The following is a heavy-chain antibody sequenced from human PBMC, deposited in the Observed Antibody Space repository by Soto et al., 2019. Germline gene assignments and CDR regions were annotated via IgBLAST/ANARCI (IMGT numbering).Heavy chain of an antibody. CDR3: ARHDFYHRTFDI. CDR1: GGSVGSGAYY. V-gene: IGHV4-61*08. D-gene: IGHD3-3*01. Sequence: SETLSLACRVSGGSVGSGAYYGSWIRQPPGKGLEWIGYTLYSGRPIYNPSLQSLQSRVTISVDTSRNQFSLRLTSVTAADTALYYCARHDFYHRTFDICGEGTLLTVSS. J-gene: IGHJ3*02. CDR2: TLYSGRP.